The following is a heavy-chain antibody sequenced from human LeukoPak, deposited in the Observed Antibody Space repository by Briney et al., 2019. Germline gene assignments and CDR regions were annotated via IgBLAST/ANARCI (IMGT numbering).Heavy chain of an antibody. J-gene: IGHJ3*02. CDR2: ISYDGSNK. Sequence: GGSLRLSCAASGFTFSSYGMHWVRQAPGKGLEWVAVISYDGSNKYYADSVKGRFTISRDNSKSTLYLRMNSLRAEDTAIYYCAKPSTSWSTALDAFNIWGQGTMVTVSS. CDR1: GFTFSSYG. CDR3: AKPSTSWSTALDAFNI. D-gene: IGHD2-2*02. V-gene: IGHV3-30*18.